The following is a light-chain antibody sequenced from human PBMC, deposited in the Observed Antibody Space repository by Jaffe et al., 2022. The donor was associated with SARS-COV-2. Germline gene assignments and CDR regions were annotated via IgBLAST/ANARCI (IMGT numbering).Light chain of an antibody. CDR2: GAS. Sequence: EIVLTQSPGTLSLSPGERATLSCRASQSVSNNYLAWYQQRPGQAPRLLIYGASSRATGIPDRFSGSGSGTDFTLTISRLEPEDFAVFYCQQYHSSPYTFGQGTKLEIK. J-gene: IGKJ2*01. CDR3: QQYHSSPYT. V-gene: IGKV3-20*01. CDR1: QSVSNNY.